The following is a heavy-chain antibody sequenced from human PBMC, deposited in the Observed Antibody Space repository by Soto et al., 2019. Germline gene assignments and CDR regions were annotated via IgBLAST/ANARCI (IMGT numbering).Heavy chain of an antibody. J-gene: IGHJ4*02. D-gene: IGHD1-26*01. V-gene: IGHV1-69*06. CDR1: GGTFSSCA. CDR3: ARDDRIVGAMDY. CDR2: IIPIFGTA. Sequence: GASVNVSWKSSGGTFSSCAISWGRQAPGQGLEWMGGIIPIFGTANYAQKFQGRVTITADKSTSTAYMQLSSLRSEDTAVYYCARDDRIVGAMDYWGQGTLVTVSS.